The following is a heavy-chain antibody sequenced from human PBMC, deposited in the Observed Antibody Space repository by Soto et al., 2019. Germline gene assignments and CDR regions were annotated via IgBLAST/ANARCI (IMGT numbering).Heavy chain of an antibody. V-gene: IGHV3-9*01. CDR2: ISWNSGSI. J-gene: IGHJ3*02. CDR1: GFTFDDYA. Sequence: GGSLRLSCAASGFTFDDYAMRWVRQAPGKGLEWVSGISWNSGSIGYADSVKGRFTISRDNAKNSLYLQMNSLRAEDTALYYCAKDPQATPIGAFDIWGQGTMVTVSS. CDR3: AKDPQATPIGAFDI. D-gene: IGHD3-16*02.